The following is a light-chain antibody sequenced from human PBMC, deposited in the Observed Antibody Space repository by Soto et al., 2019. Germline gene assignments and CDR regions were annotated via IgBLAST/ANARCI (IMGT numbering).Light chain of an antibody. J-gene: IGKJ1*01. V-gene: IGKV1-5*01. Sequence: DIQMTQSPSTLSASVGDRVTITCRASQTISSWLAWYQQKPGKAPKLLIYAASSLQGGAPSRFTGSGSGTEFSLTITSLQPEDFASYYCQQYKDYWTFGQGTKVDIK. CDR3: QQYKDYWT. CDR1: QTISSW. CDR2: AAS.